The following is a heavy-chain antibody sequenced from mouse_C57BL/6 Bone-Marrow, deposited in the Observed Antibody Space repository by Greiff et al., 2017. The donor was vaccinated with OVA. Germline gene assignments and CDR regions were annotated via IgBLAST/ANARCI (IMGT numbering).Heavy chain of an antibody. CDR2: IYPRSGNT. CDR3: EGHYYGCDVGY. V-gene: IGHV1-81*01. Sequence: VHLVESGAELARPGASVKLSCKASGYNFTSYGISWVKQRTGQGLEWIGEIYPRSGNTYYNENFKGKATLTAEKSTSTAYMGLRSLASEEAADYFREGHYYGCDVGYWGQGTTLTVSS. D-gene: IGHD2-2*01. CDR1: GYNFTSYG. J-gene: IGHJ2*01.